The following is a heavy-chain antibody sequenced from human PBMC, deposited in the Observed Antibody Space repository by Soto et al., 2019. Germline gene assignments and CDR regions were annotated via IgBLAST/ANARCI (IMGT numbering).Heavy chain of an antibody. CDR3: ARGGKSDGYEESFDY. CDR1: GYTFTNYG. D-gene: IGHD1-26*01. Sequence: ASVKVSCKASGYTFTNYGITWVRQAPGQGLEWVGWISGHNGNTNYAQKLQDRVTMTTDTSTSTAYMELRRLRSDDTAVYYCARGGKSDGYEESFDYWGHGTPDTVSS. V-gene: IGHV1-18*01. J-gene: IGHJ4*01. CDR2: ISGHNGNT.